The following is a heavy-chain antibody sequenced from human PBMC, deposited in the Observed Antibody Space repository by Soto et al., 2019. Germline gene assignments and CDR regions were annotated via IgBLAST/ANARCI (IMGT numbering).Heavy chain of an antibody. CDR1: GFTFSSYG. CDR3: ARDPTRNYYYYGMDV. J-gene: IGHJ6*02. V-gene: IGHV3-33*01. D-gene: IGHD4-17*01. Sequence: QVQLVESGGGVVQPGRSLRLSCEASGFTFSSYGMHWVRQAPGKGLEWVAVIWYDGSNKYYADSVKGRFTISRDNSKNTLYLQMNSLRAEDTAVYYCARDPTRNYYYYGMDVWGQGTTVTVSS. CDR2: IWYDGSNK.